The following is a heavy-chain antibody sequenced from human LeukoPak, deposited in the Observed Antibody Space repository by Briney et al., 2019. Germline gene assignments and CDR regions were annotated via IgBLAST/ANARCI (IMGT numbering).Heavy chain of an antibody. V-gene: IGHV3-23*01. CDR3: AKYCSGGSCYSGLDY. CDR1: GFTFSTYV. CDR2: IRGTTDNT. J-gene: IGHJ4*02. D-gene: IGHD2-15*01. Sequence: GGSLRLSCAASGFTFSTYVMSCVRQAPGKGLEWVSSIRGTTDNTYYADSVKGRFTISRDNSKNTLYLQMNSLRAEDTAVYYCAKYCSGGSCYSGLDYWGQGTLVTVSS.